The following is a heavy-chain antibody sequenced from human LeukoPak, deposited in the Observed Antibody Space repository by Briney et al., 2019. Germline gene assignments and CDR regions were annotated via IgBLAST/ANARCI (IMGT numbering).Heavy chain of an antibody. Sequence: GGSLTLPCTVSGFTQTKAWKYWLRQAPGKGLEWVGRFKSTTDGGTTDYAAPVKGRFTLSRDESKNTLYLQMNSLKTEDTALYFCSIYQRWACDFWVQGTMVTVSS. D-gene: IGHD6-25*01. CDR3: SIYQRWACDF. CDR1: GFTQTKAW. V-gene: IGHV3-15*07. J-gene: IGHJ3*01. CDR2: FKSTTDGGTT.